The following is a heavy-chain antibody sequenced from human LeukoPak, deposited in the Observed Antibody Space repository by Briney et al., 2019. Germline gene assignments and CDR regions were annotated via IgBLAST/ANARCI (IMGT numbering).Heavy chain of an antibody. CDR2: MNPGTANT. V-gene: IGHV1-8*01. J-gene: IGHJ4*02. CDR3: ARGRAAAD. CDR1: GYTFTYND. D-gene: IGHD2-15*01. Sequence: ASVKVSCKASGYTFTYNDINWVRQATGQGLEWMGWMNPGTANTGYSQKFQGRHAMTADTSINTAYMELSGLTSEDTAVYYCARGRAAADWGQGTLVTVSS.